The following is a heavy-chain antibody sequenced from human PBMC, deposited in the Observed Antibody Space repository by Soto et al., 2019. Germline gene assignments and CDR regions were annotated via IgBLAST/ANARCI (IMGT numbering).Heavy chain of an antibody. D-gene: IGHD6-25*01. CDR1: GFTFSTYS. CDR3: ASDPRLETENGFDP. J-gene: IGHJ5*02. Sequence: EVQLVESGGGLVQPGGSLRLSCAASGFTFSTYSMNWVRQAPGKGLEWVSYISRTSNTILYADSVRGRFTISRDNAKNSLYLQMNSLRAEDTAVYYWASDPRLETENGFDPWGQGTLVTVSS. V-gene: IGHV3-48*01. CDR2: ISRTSNTI.